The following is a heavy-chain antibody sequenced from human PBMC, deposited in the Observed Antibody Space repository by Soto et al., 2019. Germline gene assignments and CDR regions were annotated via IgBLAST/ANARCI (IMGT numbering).Heavy chain of an antibody. CDR1: GYTFTGSY. Sequence: ASVKAFCKASGYTFTGSYMHWVQQAPGQGPEWMGWINPNSGGTNYAQKFQGRVTMTRDTSISTAYMELSRLRSDDTAVYYCARDRTGVAAAGSEYYYYYYGMDVWGQGTTVTVSS. CDR2: INPNSGGT. D-gene: IGHD6-13*01. V-gene: IGHV1-2*02. J-gene: IGHJ6*02. CDR3: ARDRTGVAAAGSEYYYYYYGMDV.